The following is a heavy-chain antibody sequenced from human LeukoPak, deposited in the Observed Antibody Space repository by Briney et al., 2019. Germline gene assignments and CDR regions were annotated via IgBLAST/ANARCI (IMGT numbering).Heavy chain of an antibody. Sequence: GASVKVSCKASGGTFSSYAISWVRQAPGQGLEWMGGIIPIFGTANYAQKFQGRVTITADESTSTAYMELSSLRSGDTAVYYCARGGIAAPAAPVDYWGQGTLVTVSS. CDR3: ARGGIAAPAAPVDY. CDR1: GGTFSSYA. D-gene: IGHD6-13*01. V-gene: IGHV1-69*13. J-gene: IGHJ4*02. CDR2: IIPIFGTA.